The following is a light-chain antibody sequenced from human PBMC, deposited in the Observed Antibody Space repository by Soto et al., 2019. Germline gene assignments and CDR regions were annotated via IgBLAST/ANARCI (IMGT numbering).Light chain of an antibody. Sequence: QSALTQPPSASGAPGQEVTMSCSGGTYNIGIGYVYWYQQLPGAAPKLLIYKTSQRPSGVPDRFSGSKSGTSASLAISGLRSEDEAEYFCAAWDDGLRAYVFGSGTQLTVL. J-gene: IGLJ7*01. CDR1: TYNIGIGY. CDR3: AAWDDGLRAYV. CDR2: KTS. V-gene: IGLV1-47*01.